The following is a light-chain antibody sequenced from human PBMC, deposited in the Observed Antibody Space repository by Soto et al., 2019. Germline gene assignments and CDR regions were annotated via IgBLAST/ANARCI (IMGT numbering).Light chain of an antibody. Sequence: QSALIQPASVSGSPGQSITISCTGTSSDVGGSNYVSWYQHHPHRAPKLLIYEVSYRPSGVSNRFSGSKSGNTASLTISGLQSEDEADYYCISYTSDDVRYVFGTGTKLTVL. CDR3: ISYTSDDVRYV. CDR2: EVS. CDR1: SSDVGGSNY. J-gene: IGLJ1*01. V-gene: IGLV2-14*01.